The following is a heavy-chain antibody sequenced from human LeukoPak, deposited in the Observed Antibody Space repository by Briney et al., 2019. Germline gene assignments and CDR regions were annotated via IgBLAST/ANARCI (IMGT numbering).Heavy chain of an antibody. CDR1: GGSFSGYY. CDR2: INHSGST. CDR3: ARGKPNYYDSSGYYWTWFNP. D-gene: IGHD3-22*01. Sequence: TSETLSLTCAVYGGSFSGYYWSWIRQPPGKGLEWIGEINHSGSTNYNPSLKSRVTISVDTSKNQFSLKLSSVTAADTAVYYCARGKPNYYDSSGYYWTWFNPWGQGTLVTVSS. V-gene: IGHV4-34*01. J-gene: IGHJ5*02.